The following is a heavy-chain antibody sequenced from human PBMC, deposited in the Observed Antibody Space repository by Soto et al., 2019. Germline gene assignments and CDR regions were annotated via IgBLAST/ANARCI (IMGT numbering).Heavy chain of an antibody. CDR3: ARRGLPNGWFDP. Sequence: PSETLSLTCTVSGGSISSSSYYWGWIRQPPGKGLEWIGSIYYSGSTYYNPSLKSRVTISVDTSKNQFSLKLSSVTAADTAVYYCARRGLPNGWFDPWGQGTLVTVSS. V-gene: IGHV4-39*01. J-gene: IGHJ5*02. CDR2: IYYSGST. CDR1: GGSISSSSYY.